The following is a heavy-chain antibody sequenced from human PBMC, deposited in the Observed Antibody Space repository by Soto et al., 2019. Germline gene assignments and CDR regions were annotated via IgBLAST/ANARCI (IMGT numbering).Heavy chain of an antibody. CDR1: GFTFSSYG. J-gene: IGHJ4*02. Sequence: PGGSLRLSCAASGFTFSSYGLHWVRQAPGKGLEWVAVISYDGSNKYYADSVKGRFIVSRDNAKKVLFLQMSGLRVDDTAVYYCARDPKRRDGYNFDSWGRGALVTVSS. V-gene: IGHV3-30*03. CDR2: ISYDGSNK. D-gene: IGHD5-12*01. CDR3: ARDPKRRDGYNFDS.